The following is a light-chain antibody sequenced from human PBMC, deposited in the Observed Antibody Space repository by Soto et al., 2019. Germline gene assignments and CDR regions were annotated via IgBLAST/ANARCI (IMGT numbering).Light chain of an antibody. Sequence: VIWMTQSPSLLSASTGDRVTIICRMSQGISSYLAWYQEKPGKAPKLLIYAASNLQRGVPSRFSGSGSGTEFTLTISNLQPDDFATYYCQQYDSYSSGPFGQGTKVDIK. CDR1: QGISSY. CDR3: QQYDSYSSGP. CDR2: AAS. V-gene: IGKV1D-8*03. J-gene: IGKJ1*01.